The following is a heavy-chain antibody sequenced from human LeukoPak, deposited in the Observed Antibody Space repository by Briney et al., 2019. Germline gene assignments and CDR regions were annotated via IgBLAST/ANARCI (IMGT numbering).Heavy chain of an antibody. Sequence: PSETQSLTCNVSGGSISGYHWSWIRQPPGKGLEWLGYIYYSGSSNYNPSLKSRVTISADTSKNQFSLKLSSVTAADTAVYYCARVPRSYYYYYYMDVWGKGTTVTVSS. V-gene: IGHV4-59*01. CDR2: IYYSGSS. CDR3: ARVPRSYYYYYYMDV. J-gene: IGHJ6*03. CDR1: GGSISGYH.